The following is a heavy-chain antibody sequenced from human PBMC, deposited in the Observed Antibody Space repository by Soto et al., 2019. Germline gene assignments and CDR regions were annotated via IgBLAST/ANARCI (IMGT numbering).Heavy chain of an antibody. J-gene: IGHJ4*02. D-gene: IGHD3-22*01. V-gene: IGHV1-46*01. Sequence: ASVKVSCKASGYTFTSYYMHWVRQAPGQGLEWMGIINPSGGSTSYAQKFQGRVTMTRDTSTSTVYMELSSLRSEDTAVYYCARDGGRFLPNYYDSSGYPLDYWGQGTLVTVPQ. CDR1: GYTFTSYY. CDR3: ARDGGRFLPNYYDSSGYPLDY. CDR2: INPSGGST.